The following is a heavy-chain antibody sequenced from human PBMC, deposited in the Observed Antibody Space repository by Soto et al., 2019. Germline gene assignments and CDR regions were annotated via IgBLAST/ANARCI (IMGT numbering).Heavy chain of an antibody. V-gene: IGHV4-30-4*01. J-gene: IGHJ1*01. CDR3: ARARFSYGHLLF. D-gene: IGHD3-10*01. CDR2: VFYSGAT. CDR1: GGPIKTGDYY. Sequence: PSETLSLTCNVSGGPIKTGDYYWNWIRQPPGKGLEWIGYVFYSGATNYSPSLKSRAAISMDTSKNQFSLSLTSVTAADTAVYYCARARFSYGHLLFWGQGIRVTVSS.